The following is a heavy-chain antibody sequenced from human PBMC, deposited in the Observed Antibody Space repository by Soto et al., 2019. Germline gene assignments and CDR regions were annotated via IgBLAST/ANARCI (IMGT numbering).Heavy chain of an antibody. J-gene: IGHJ4*02. CDR1: GGSISSYY. CDR2: ISYTGST. V-gene: IGHV4-59*08. Sequence: PSETLSLTCSVSGGSISSYYWGWIRQPPGKGLEWIGYISYTGSTDYSPSLKSRVTISVDTSKNQFSLKVRSVTAADTAIYFCARHYPIGNTSNYFEDCGRGTLVTVSS. CDR3: ARHYPIGNTSNYFED.